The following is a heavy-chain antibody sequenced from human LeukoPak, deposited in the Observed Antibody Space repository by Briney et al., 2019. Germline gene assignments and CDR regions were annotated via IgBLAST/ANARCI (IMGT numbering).Heavy chain of an antibody. Sequence: GGSLRLSCAASGFTVSSNYMSWVRQAPGKGLEWVSVIYSGGSTYYADSVKGRFTISRDNSKNTLHLQMDRLRAEDTAIYYCSKSMRDYDPSTGYFPFDNWGQGVLVTVSS. CDR1: GFTVSSNY. CDR3: SKSMRDYDPSTGYFPFDN. D-gene: IGHD3/OR15-3a*01. CDR2: IYSGGST. V-gene: IGHV3-53*01. J-gene: IGHJ4*02.